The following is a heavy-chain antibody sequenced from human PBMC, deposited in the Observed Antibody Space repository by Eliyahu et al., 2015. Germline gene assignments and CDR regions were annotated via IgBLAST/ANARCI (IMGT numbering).Heavy chain of an antibody. Sequence: QVQLQESCPGLVKPSQTLSLXCTXSXXSISSGDYYWSWXRQPPGKGLEWIGYIYYSGSTYYNPSLKSRVTISVDTSKNQFSLKLSSVTAADTAVYYCARDLSELHWFDPWGQGTLVTVSS. D-gene: IGHD3-10*01. CDR1: XXSISSGDYY. V-gene: IGHV4-30-4*01. CDR3: ARDLSELHWFDP. J-gene: IGHJ5*02. CDR2: IYYSGST.